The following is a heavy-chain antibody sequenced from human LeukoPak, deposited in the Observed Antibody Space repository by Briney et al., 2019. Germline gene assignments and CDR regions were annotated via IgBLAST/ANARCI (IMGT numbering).Heavy chain of an antibody. V-gene: IGHV3-53*01. CDR2: IYSGGNA. Sequence: GGSLRLSCTVSGLSVSINSMSWVRQAPGKGLEWVSFIYSGGNAHYSDSVKGRFTISRDNSKNTLYLQMNSLRAEDTAVYYCARRAGEYSHPYDYWGQGTLVTVSS. J-gene: IGHJ4*02. D-gene: IGHD2-15*01. CDR1: GLSVSINS. CDR3: ARRAGEYSHPYDY.